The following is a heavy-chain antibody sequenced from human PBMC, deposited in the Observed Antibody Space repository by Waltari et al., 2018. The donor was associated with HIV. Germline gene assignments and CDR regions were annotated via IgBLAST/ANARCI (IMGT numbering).Heavy chain of an antibody. CDR2: IYTSGST. V-gene: IGHV4-61*02. CDR1: GGSISSGSYY. D-gene: IGHD5-12*01. CDR3: ARVSGGYERFDY. Sequence: QVQLQESGPGLVKPSQTLSLTCTVSGGSISSGSYYWSWLRQPAGKGLEWIGRIYTSGSTNYNPSLKSRVTISVDTSKNQLSLKLSSVTAADTAVYYCARVSGGYERFDYWGQGTLVTVSS. J-gene: IGHJ4*02.